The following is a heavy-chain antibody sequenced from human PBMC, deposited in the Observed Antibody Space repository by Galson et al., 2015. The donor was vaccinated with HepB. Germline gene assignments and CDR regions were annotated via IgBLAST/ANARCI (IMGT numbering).Heavy chain of an antibody. J-gene: IGHJ4*02. V-gene: IGHV3-30*04. CDR3: ARDQVYYGTSGPLDY. CDR1: RFTFTAYA. Sequence: SLRLSCAASRFTFTAYALHWVRQAPGKGLEWVAVISYDGSNKYYADSVKGRFTISRDNSKDTLYLQMNSLRPEDTAVYYCARDQVYYGTSGPLDYWGQGSLVIVSS. D-gene: IGHD3-22*01. CDR2: ISYDGSNK.